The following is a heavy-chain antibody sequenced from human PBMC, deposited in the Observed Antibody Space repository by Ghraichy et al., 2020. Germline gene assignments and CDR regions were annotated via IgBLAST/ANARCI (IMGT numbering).Heavy chain of an antibody. Sequence: GGSLRLSCAASGFTFSRSWMHWVRQAPGEGLVWVSLISSDETSTYYADSVKGRFTISRDNAKNTLYLQMNSLRAEDTAVYYCAREFPLNLIGNEYVHYWGPGSLVTVAS. CDR2: ISSDETST. D-gene: IGHD2-21*01. CDR3: AREFPLNLIGNEYVHY. CDR1: GFTFSRSW. V-gene: IGHV3-74*01. J-gene: IGHJ1*01.